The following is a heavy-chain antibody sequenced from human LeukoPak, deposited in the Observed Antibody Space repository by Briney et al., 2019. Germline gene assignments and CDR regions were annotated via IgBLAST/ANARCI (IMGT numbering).Heavy chain of an antibody. J-gene: IGHJ4*02. CDR3: ARDYLGWELLPNREGFGY. D-gene: IGHD1-26*01. CDR2: ISYDGSNQ. CDR1: EFTFSTYA. Sequence: AGGSLRLSCAASEFTFSTYAMHWVRQAPGKGLEWVALISYDGSNQHYADSVKGRFTISRDNSKNTLYLQMNSLRIEDTAVYYCARDYLGWELLPNREGFGYWGQGTLVTVSS. V-gene: IGHV3-30*04.